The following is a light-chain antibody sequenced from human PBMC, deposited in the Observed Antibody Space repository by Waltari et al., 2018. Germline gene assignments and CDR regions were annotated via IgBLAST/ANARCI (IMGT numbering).Light chain of an antibody. Sequence: EIVLTQSPAPLSLSPGERATLPCRASQNVSMYLAWYLQKPGQSSRLVIYAVSTRATGIPPRFGCRGSETDFTITINSLEPEDFGTYSCQHRSNLPPITFGQGTRLEIK. CDR2: AVS. CDR1: QNVSMY. V-gene: IGKV3-11*01. CDR3: QHRSNLPPIT. J-gene: IGKJ5*01.